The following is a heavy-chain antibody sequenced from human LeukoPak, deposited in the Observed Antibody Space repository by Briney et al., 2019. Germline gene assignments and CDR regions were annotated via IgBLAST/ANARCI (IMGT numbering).Heavy chain of an antibody. CDR2: ISSSGRTI. CDR1: GFTFSDYY. CDR3: ARNLLGGYYMDV. Sequence: PGGSLRLSCAASGFTFSDYYMSWIRQAPGKGLEWVSYISSSGRTIYYADSVKGRFTISRDNAKNSLYLQMNSLRAEDTAIYYCARNLLGGYYMDVWGKGTTVTVSS. V-gene: IGHV3-11*04. J-gene: IGHJ6*03. D-gene: IGHD1-14*01.